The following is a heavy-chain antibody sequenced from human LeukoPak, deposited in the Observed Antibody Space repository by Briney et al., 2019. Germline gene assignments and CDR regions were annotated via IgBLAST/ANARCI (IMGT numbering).Heavy chain of an antibody. D-gene: IGHD2-15*01. J-gene: IGHJ4*02. CDR3: ASRRGGIVGDY. CDR1: GFTFSSYG. Sequence: PGGSLRLSCAASGFTFSSYGMHWVRQAPGKGLEWVALIWYDGSNKYYADSVKGRFTISRENSKNTVYLQMNSLRAEDTAVYYCASRRGGIVGDYWGQGTLVSLSS. CDR2: IWYDGSNK. V-gene: IGHV3-33*01.